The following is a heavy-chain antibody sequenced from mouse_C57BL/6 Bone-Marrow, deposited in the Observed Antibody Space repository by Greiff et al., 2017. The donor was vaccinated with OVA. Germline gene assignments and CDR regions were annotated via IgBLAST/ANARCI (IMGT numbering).Heavy chain of an antibody. J-gene: IGHJ2*01. Sequence: EVQLQQSGPGLAKPSQSLSLTCSVTGYSITSDYWNWIRKFPGNKLEYMGYISYSGSTYYNPSLKSRISITRDTSKNQYYLQLNSVTTEDTATYYCARYRAIYYGFYYFDYWGQGTTLTVSS. CDR2: ISYSGST. D-gene: IGHD2-2*01. CDR1: GYSITSDY. V-gene: IGHV3-8*01. CDR3: ARYRAIYYGFYYFDY.